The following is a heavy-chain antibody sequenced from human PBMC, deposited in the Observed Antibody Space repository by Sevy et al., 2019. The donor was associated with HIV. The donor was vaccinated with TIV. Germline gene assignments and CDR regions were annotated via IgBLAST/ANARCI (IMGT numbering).Heavy chain of an antibody. CDR1: GYTFTSYG. D-gene: IGHD3-10*01. V-gene: IGHV1-18*01. CDR3: ATAAYGSGRVLDN. CDR2: ISAYNGKT. Sequence: ASVKVSCKTSGYTFTSYGISWVRQAPGQGPEWVGWISAYNGKTSYAQKFQERVTVTTDSSTRTAYMELRSLRSDDTAVCYCATAAYGSGRVLDNWGQGTLVTVSS. J-gene: IGHJ4*02.